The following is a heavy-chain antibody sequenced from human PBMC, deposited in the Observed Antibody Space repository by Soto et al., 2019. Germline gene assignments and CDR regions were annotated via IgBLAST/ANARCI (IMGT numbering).Heavy chain of an antibody. D-gene: IGHD3-22*01. J-gene: IGHJ5*02. CDR3: ARGLFGYDDGIYSSPDNWFDP. CDR2: VYYSGTT. V-gene: IGHV4-30-2*06. Sequence: SETLSGTCAGSGCSLIIGSYSWRWIRQSAGNCLEWIGFVYYSGTTYYNPALNSRVTISVDRAKSQFSLQLRSVTAADTAVYFCARGLFGYDDGIYSSPDNWFDPSSQGILFTVSS. CDR1: GCSLIIGSYS.